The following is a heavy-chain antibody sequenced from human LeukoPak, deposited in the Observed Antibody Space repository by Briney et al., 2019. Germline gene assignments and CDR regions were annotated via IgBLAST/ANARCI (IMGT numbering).Heavy chain of an antibody. J-gene: IGHJ4*02. CDR3: AAGRPYYFDY. D-gene: IGHD6-13*01. CDR2: ISWNSGSI. Sequence: PGGSLRLSCAASGFTFDDYAMHWVRQAPGKGLEWVSGISWNSGSIGYADSVKGRFTISRDNAKNSLYLQMNSLRAEDTALYYCAAGRPYYFDYWGQGTLVTVSS. CDR1: GFTFDDYA. V-gene: IGHV3-9*01.